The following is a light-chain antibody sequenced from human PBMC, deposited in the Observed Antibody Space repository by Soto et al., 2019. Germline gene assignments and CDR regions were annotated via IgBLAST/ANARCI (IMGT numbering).Light chain of an antibody. J-gene: IGLJ3*02. CDR3: SSYTSSSTLV. V-gene: IGLV2-14*01. CDR2: EVN. CDR1: SSDVGGYNY. Sequence: QSVLTQPASVSGSPGQSITISCTGTSSDVGGYNYVSWSQQHPGKAPKLMIYEVNNRPSGVSNRFSGSKSGNTASLTISGLQAEDEADYYCSSYTSSSTLVFGGGTKVTVL.